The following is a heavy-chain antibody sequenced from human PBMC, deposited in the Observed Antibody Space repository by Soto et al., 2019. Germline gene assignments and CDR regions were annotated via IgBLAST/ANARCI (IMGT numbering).Heavy chain of an antibody. J-gene: IGHJ3*02. CDR3: ARRRRGDGYNFGAFDI. D-gene: IGHD5-12*01. CDR2: IYYSGST. Sequence: SETLSLTCTVSGGSISSSSYYWGWIRQPPGKGLEWIGSIYYSGSTYYKPSLKNRVTISVDTSKNQFSLKLSSVTAADTAVYYCARRRRGDGYNFGAFDIWGQGTMVT. CDR1: GGSISSSSYY. V-gene: IGHV4-39*01.